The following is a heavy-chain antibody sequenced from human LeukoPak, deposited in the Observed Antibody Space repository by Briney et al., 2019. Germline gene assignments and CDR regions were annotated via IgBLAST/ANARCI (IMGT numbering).Heavy chain of an antibody. CDR3: AXXRCSSTSCYSGGDWFDP. CDR2: IYPGDSDT. Sequence: GESLKISCKGSGYSFTSYWIGWVRQMPGKGLEWMGIIYPGDSDTRYSPSFQGQVTISADKSISTAYLQWTRLKASDTAIYSXAXXRCSSTSCYSGGDWFDPWGQGTLVTVSS. CDR1: GYSFTSYW. J-gene: IGHJ5*02. D-gene: IGHD2-2*01. V-gene: IGHV5-51*01.